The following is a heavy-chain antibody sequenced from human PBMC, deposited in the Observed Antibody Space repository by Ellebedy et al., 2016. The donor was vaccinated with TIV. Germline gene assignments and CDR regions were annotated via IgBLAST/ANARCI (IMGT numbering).Heavy chain of an antibody. CDR3: ARVRQSLHGYGMDV. Sequence: GESLKISCAASGFTFSSYNMNWVRQAPGKGLEWVSYISSSSTIYSADSVKGRFTISRDNAKNSLYLQMNSLRAEDTAVYYCARVRQSLHGYGMDVWGQGTTVTVSS. J-gene: IGHJ6*02. CDR2: ISSSSTI. CDR1: GFTFSSYN. V-gene: IGHV3-48*01. D-gene: IGHD6-19*01.